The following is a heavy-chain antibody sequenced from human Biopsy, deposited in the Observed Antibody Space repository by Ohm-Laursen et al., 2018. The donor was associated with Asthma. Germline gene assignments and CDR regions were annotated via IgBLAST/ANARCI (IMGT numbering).Heavy chain of an antibody. D-gene: IGHD6-13*01. CDR1: SGSGGYMRSGNYY. CDR2: IYYSGTT. CDR3: VRGSSSWHHGPFHYYYGLDV. V-gene: IGHV4-39*01. J-gene: IGHJ6*02. Sequence: VTLSLTYSLSSGSGGYMRSGNYYWGWIRQPPGKGLEWIGSIYYSGTTYYNPSLESRVTVSADTTKNQFSLKLTSVTAADTAVYYCVRGSSSWHHGPFHYYYGLDVWGQGTTATVSS.